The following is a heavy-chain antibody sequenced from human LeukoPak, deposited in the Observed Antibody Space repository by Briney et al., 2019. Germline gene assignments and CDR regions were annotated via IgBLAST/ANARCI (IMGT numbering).Heavy chain of an antibody. J-gene: IGHJ4*02. CDR1: GGSISSYY. CDR2: IYTSGTT. Sequence: SETLSRTCTVSGGSISSYYWSWIRQPPGKGLEWIGYIYTSGTTNYNPSLKSRVTISVDTSKNQFSLKLSSVTAADTAVYYCARQGGSIAVARFDYWGQGTLVTVSS. CDR3: ARQGGSIAVARFDY. D-gene: IGHD6-19*01. V-gene: IGHV4-4*09.